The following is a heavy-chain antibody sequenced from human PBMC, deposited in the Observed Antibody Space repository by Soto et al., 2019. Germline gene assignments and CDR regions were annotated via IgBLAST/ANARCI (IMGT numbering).Heavy chain of an antibody. V-gene: IGHV3-7*01. CDR2: IKHDGSEK. Sequence: EVQLVESGGGLVQPGGSLRLSCAASGFTFSNYWMSWVRQAPGKGLEWVANIKHDGSEKYYVDSVKGRFTISRDNAKNSLYLQMNSLRAEDTAVYYCAREGFCSGGSCHSGLNYWGQGTLVTVSS. CDR1: GFTFSNYW. D-gene: IGHD2-15*01. J-gene: IGHJ4*02. CDR3: AREGFCSGGSCHSGLNY.